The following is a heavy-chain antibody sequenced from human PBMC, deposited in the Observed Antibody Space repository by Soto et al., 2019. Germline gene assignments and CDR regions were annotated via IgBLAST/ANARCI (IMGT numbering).Heavy chain of an antibody. CDR1: GYSFTSYW. CDR2: IDPSDSYT. D-gene: IGHD4-17*01. V-gene: IGHV5-10-1*01. J-gene: IGHJ6*02. CDR3: ARRTVTTQFNYYGMDV. Sequence: GESLKISCKGSGYSFTSYWISWERQMPGKGLEWMGRIDPSDSYTNYSPSFQGHVPISADKSISTAYLQWSSLKASDTAMYYCARRTVTTQFNYYGMDVWGQGTTVTVS.